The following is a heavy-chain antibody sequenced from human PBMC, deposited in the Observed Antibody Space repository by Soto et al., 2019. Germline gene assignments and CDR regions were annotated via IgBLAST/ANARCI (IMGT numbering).Heavy chain of an antibody. V-gene: IGHV3-23*01. CDR1: GFTCSSYA. J-gene: IGHJ5*02. Sequence: GGSLRLSCAASGFTCSSYAMSWVRQAPGKGLEWVSAISGSGGSTYYADSVKGRFTISRDNSKNTLYLQMNSLRAEDTAVYYCAKEWPDSSGWPEGFDPWGQGTLVTVS. CDR2: ISGSGGST. CDR3: AKEWPDSSGWPEGFDP. D-gene: IGHD6-19*01.